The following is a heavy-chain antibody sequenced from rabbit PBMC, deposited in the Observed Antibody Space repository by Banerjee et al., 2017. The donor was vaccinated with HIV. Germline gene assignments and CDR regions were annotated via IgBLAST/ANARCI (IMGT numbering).Heavy chain of an antibody. J-gene: IGHJ3*01. Sequence: QEQLEESGGGLGKPEGSLTLTCTASGFSFSNKYVMCWVRQAPGKGLEWIACINTNSGNAVYASWAKGRFTISKTSSTTVTLQMTSLAAADTATYFCARDEYAGVSGYGYLDLWGPGTLVTVS. CDR3: ARDEYAGVSGYGYLDL. V-gene: IGHV1S45*01. CDR1: GFSFSNKYV. CDR2: INTNSGNA. D-gene: IGHD3-1*01.